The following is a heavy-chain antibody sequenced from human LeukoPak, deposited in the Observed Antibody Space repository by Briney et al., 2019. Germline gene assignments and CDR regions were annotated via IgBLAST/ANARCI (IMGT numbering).Heavy chain of an antibody. CDR1: GFSFRDYP. Sequence: GGSLRLSCEAAGFSFRDYPMGWVRRASGKRLEWVSGIIAGADVIFYADPVKGRFTISRDNSKNTLYLQMNSLRAEDTAVYYCARASNDYGGNSHYAFDIWGQGTMVTVSS. V-gene: IGHV3-23*01. CDR2: IIAGADVI. CDR3: ARASNDYGGNSHYAFDI. J-gene: IGHJ3*02. D-gene: IGHD4-23*01.